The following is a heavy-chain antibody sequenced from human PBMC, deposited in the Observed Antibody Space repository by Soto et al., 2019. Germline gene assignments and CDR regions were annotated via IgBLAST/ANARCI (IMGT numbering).Heavy chain of an antibody. CDR2: ISSSGGRT. V-gene: IGHV3-23*01. J-gene: IGHJ5*02. Sequence: GGSLRLSCAASGFTFSSYAMSWVRQAPGKGLEWVSSISSSGGRTYYGDSVKGRFTISRDNSKNTLYLQMNSLRAEDTAVYYCAKDISYYYGSGSYYNPSNWFDPWGQGTLVTVST. CDR1: GFTFSSYA. D-gene: IGHD3-10*01. CDR3: AKDISYYYGSGSYYNPSNWFDP.